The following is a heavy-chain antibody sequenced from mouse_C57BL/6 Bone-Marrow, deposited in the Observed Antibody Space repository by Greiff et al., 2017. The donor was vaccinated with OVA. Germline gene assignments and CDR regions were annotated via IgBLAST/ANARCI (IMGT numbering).Heavy chain of an antibody. V-gene: IGHV5-17*01. Sequence: EVNVVESGGGLVKPGGSLKLSCAASGFTFSDYGMHWVSQAPEQGLEWVAYISSGSSTIYYADKVTGRFTIASDNAKNTLFMQMTSLRSEDTAMYYCAELGLHDYWGQGTTLTVSS. CDR3: AELGLHDY. CDR2: ISSGSSTI. J-gene: IGHJ2*01. CDR1: GFTFSDYG. D-gene: IGHD4-1*01.